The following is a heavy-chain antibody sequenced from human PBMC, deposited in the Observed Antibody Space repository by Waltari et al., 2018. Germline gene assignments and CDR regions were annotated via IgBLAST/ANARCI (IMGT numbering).Heavy chain of an antibody. Sequence: EVQLVESGGGLVQPGGSLRLSCAASGFTFSSYSMNWVRQAPGKGLEWVSYISSSSSTIYYADSVKGRFTISRDNAKNSLYLQMNSLRAEDTAVYYCARTLSGIKNWFDPWGQGTLVTVSS. J-gene: IGHJ5*02. CDR3: ARTLSGIKNWFDP. V-gene: IGHV3-48*04. D-gene: IGHD1-26*01. CDR2: ISSSSSTI. CDR1: GFTFSSYS.